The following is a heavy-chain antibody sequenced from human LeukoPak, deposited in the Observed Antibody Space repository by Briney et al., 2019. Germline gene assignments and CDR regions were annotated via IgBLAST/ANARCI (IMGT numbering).Heavy chain of an antibody. CDR2: IYYSGST. D-gene: IGHD5-12*01. CDR1: GGSISSSDYY. Sequence: PSETLSLICTVSGGSISSSDYYWGWIRQPPGKGLEWIGNIYYSGSTYYNPSLKSRVAISVDSSKNQFSLRLTSVTAADTAVYYCARCVATPRGYFDYWGQGTLVTVSS. V-gene: IGHV4-39*01. CDR3: ARCVATPRGYFDY. J-gene: IGHJ4*02.